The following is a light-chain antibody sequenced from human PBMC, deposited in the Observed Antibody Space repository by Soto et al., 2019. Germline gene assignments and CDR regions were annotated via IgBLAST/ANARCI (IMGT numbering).Light chain of an antibody. Sequence: DIQLTQSPSFLSASVGDRVTITCRASQGISSYLAWNQQKPGKAPKLLSYDSSTLQSGGTSRFSGSGSGTEFNLTLSSLQPEDFATYYCQQLNSYPLTFGQGTRREIK. CDR2: DSS. J-gene: IGKJ5*01. CDR1: QGISSY. CDR3: QQLNSYPLT. V-gene: IGKV1-9*01.